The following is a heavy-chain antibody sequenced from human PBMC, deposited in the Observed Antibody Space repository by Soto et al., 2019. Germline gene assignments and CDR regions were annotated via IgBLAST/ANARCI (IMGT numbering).Heavy chain of an antibody. D-gene: IGHD2-2*01. V-gene: IGHV1-69*01. J-gene: IGHJ5*02. CDR2: IIPIFGTA. CDR3: ARERGSTPGGWFDP. Sequence: QVQLVQSGAEVKKPGSSVKVSCKASGGTFSSYAISWVRQAPGQGLEWMGGIIPIFGTANYAQKFQVRVTITADESTSTAYMELSSLSSEDTAVYYCARERGSTPGGWFDPWGQGTLVTVSS. CDR1: GGTFSSYA.